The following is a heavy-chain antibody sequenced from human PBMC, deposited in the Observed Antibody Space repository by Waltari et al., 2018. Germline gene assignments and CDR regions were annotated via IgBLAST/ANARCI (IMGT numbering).Heavy chain of an antibody. Sequence: VQLVESGGGLVQPGGSLNLSCAASVFTFSSSAITRVRPAPGKGREWGSDISSRGRTRYYSDSVKGRFTISRDNAKNSLYLQMNSLRAEDTAVYYCARGLTMSYAFDIWGQGTMVTVSS. J-gene: IGHJ3*02. CDR2: ISSRGRTR. CDR3: ARGLTMSYAFDI. V-gene: IGHV3-48*03. CDR1: VFTFSSSA. D-gene: IGHD3-10*02.